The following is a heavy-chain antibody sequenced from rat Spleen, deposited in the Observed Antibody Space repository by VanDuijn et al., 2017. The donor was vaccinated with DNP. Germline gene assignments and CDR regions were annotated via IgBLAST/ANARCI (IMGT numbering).Heavy chain of an antibody. CDR3: TTDFERGY. CDR2: IIASGGGT. Sequence: EVQLVESGGGLVQPGRSLKLSCVASGFTFSSYWMYWIRQAPGKGLEWVASIIASGGGTSYRDSVKGRFTISRDNAKSTLYLQMDSLRSEDTATYYCTTDFERGYWGQGVMVTVSS. J-gene: IGHJ2*01. D-gene: IGHD1-11*01. CDR1: GFTFSSYW. V-gene: IGHV5-19*01.